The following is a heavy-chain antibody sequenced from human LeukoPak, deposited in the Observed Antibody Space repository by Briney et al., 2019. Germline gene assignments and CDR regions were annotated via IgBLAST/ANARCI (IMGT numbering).Heavy chain of an antibody. CDR1: GFTFSTYW. CDR2: IKQDGSEK. J-gene: IGHJ3*02. CDR3: ARTYCGGDTYACAFDI. D-gene: IGHD2-21*02. Sequence: GGSLRLSCAASGFTFSTYWMSWVRQAPGKGLEWVANIKQDGSEKYYVDSVKGRFTISRDNAKNSLYLQMNSLRAEDTAVYYRARTYCGGDTYACAFDIWGQGTMVTVSS. V-gene: IGHV3-7*01.